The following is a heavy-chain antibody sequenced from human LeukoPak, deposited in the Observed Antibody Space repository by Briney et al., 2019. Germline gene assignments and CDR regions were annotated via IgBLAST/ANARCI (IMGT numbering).Heavy chain of an antibody. J-gene: IGHJ5*02. CDR2: IYYSGST. D-gene: IGHD2-15*01. CDR3: ARRKGYCSGGSCYNWFDP. CDR1: GGSISSSSYY. V-gene: IGHV4-39*01. Sequence: PSETLSLTCTVSGGSISSSSYYWGWIRQPPGKGLEWIGSIYYSGSTYYNPSLKGRVTISVDTSKNQFSLKLSSVTAADTAVYYCARRKGYCSGGSCYNWFDPWGQGTLVTVSS.